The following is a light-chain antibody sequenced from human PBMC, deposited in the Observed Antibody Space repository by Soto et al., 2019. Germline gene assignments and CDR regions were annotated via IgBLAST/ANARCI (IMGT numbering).Light chain of an antibody. J-gene: IGLJ3*02. CDR1: SSDIGSNNY. Sequence: QSALTQPASVSGSPGQSITISCTGTSSDIGSNNYVSWFQQRPGKAPTLIIYEFSNRPSGVSTHFSGPKSGNTAALTISGLLPEDEAEYYCSSYTTTPRLFGGGTKLTVL. V-gene: IGLV2-14*01. CDR3: SSYTTTPRL. CDR2: EFS.